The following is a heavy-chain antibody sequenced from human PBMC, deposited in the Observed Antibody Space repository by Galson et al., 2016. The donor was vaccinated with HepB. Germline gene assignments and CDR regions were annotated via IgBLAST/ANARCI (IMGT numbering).Heavy chain of an antibody. J-gene: IGHJ5*02. CDR2: IKSRTDGGTA. Sequence: SLRLSCAASGFTVTNAWMTWVSQAPGKGLEWVGRIKSRTDGGTADYAAPVKGRFIISGDDSKNTLYLQMNSLKTEDTAVYYCSNHYGSGTYYEFDPWGQGTPVTVSS. CDR3: SNHYGSGTYYEFDP. D-gene: IGHD3-10*01. CDR1: GFTVTNAW. V-gene: IGHV3-15*01.